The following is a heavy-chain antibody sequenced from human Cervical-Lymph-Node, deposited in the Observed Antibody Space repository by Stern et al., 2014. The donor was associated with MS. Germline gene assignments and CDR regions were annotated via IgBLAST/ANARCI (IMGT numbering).Heavy chain of an antibody. Sequence: EVQLVESGGGLVQPGGSLRLSCAASGFIISNYDMHWVRQPIGKSLEWVAAIGTAGDTYYPDSVKGRFTISREIAKNSLFLQMSSLRAGDTAVYYCARVPLEAAPPFYFDYWGQGNLVTVSS. J-gene: IGHJ4*02. D-gene: IGHD1-1*01. CDR2: IGTAGDT. CDR3: ARVPLEAAPPFYFDY. CDR1: GFIISNYD. V-gene: IGHV3-13*01.